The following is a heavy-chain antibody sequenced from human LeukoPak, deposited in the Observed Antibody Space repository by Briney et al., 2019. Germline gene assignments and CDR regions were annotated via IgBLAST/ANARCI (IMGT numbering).Heavy chain of an antibody. CDR3: ARGRYGLDV. CDR1: GFTFGDYY. J-gene: IGHJ6*02. V-gene: IGHV3-11*01. Sequence: GGSLRLSCAASGFTFGDYYMTWVRQAPGKGLEWVSYINYDGSATDYADSVKGRFTVSRDNDKKSLYLQMNSLRAEDRAVYYCARGRYGLDVWGQGTSVTVSS. CDR2: INYDGSAT.